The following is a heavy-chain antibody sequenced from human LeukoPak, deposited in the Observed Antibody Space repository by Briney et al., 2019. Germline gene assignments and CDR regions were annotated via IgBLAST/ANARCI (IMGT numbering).Heavy chain of an antibody. J-gene: IGHJ5*02. D-gene: IGHD2-15*01. CDR1: GYTFTSHG. Sequence: GASVKVSRKASGYTFTSHGISWVPQAPGQGLGWVGWISAYNGNTNYVQKLQGRVTMTTDTSTSTAYMELRSLRSDDTAVYYCARDLGYCSGGSCYRNWFDPWGQGTLVTVSS. CDR3: ARDLGYCSGGSCYRNWFDP. V-gene: IGHV1-18*01. CDR2: ISAYNGNT.